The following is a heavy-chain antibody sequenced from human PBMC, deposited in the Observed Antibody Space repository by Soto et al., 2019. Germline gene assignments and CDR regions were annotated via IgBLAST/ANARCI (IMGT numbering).Heavy chain of an antibody. CDR3: ARERYYYGSGDY. J-gene: IGHJ4*02. CDR2: IKQDGSEK. V-gene: IGHV3-7*01. Sequence: PGGSLRLSCVASGFTFSSYWMSWVRQAPGKGLEWVANIKQDGSEKYYVDSVKGQFTISRDNAKNSLYLQMNSLRAEDTAVYYCARERYYYGSGDYWGQGTLVTVSS. CDR1: GFTFSSYW. D-gene: IGHD3-10*01.